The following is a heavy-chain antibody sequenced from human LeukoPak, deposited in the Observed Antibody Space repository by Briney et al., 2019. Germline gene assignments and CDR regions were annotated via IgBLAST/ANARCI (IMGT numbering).Heavy chain of an antibody. J-gene: IGHJ4*02. Sequence: ASVKVSCEASGYTFTGYYMHWVRQAPGQGLEWMGWINPNSGGTNYAQKFQGRVTMTRDTSISTAYMELSRLRSDDTAVYYCARAPRGYDFWSGYPDYWGQGTLVTVSS. V-gene: IGHV1-2*02. CDR1: GYTFTGYY. D-gene: IGHD3-3*01. CDR2: INPNSGGT. CDR3: ARAPRGYDFWSGYPDY.